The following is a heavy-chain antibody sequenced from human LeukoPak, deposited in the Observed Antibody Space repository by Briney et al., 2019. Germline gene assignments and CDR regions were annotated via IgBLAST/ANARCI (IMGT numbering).Heavy chain of an antibody. CDR1: GGSFSGYY. Sequence: SETLSLTCAVYGGSFSGYYWSWIRQPPGKGLEWTGEINHSGSTNYNPSLKSRVTISVDTSKNQFSLKVSSVTAADTAVYYCARLITSRRRMDYWGQGALVTVSS. CDR3: ARLITSRRRMDY. CDR2: INHSGST. D-gene: IGHD6-6*01. J-gene: IGHJ4*02. V-gene: IGHV4-34*01.